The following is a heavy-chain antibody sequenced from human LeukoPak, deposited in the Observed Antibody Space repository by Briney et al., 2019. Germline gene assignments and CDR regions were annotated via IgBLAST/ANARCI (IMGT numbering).Heavy chain of an antibody. CDR2: ISGSGDNT. V-gene: IGHV3-23*01. J-gene: IGHJ5*02. CDR3: AKDLIFVDP. CDR1: GFTFSSYA. Sequence: GGSLRLSCAASGFTFSSYAMSWVRQAPGKGLEWVSGISGSGDNTYYADSVKGRFTISRDNSKNTLYLQMNGLRAEDTAVYYCAKDLIFVDPWGQGTLVTVSS.